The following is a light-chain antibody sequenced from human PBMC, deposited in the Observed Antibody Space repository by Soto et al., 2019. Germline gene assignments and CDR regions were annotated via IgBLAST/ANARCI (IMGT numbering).Light chain of an antibody. CDR1: QSVDSH. CDR2: AAS. Sequence: EIVVTPCPDPLSLYPGTSSTLSCRASQSVDSHLVWYQQKPGQAPRLLIFAASNRATGIPVRFSGSGSGTDFTLTISRLEPEDFAVYYCQQYGSSLWTFGQGTKVAIK. CDR3: QQYGSSLWT. V-gene: IGKV3-20*01. J-gene: IGKJ1*01.